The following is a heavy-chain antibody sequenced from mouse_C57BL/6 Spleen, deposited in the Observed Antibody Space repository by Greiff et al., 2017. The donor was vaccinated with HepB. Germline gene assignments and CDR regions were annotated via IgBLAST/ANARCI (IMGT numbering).Heavy chain of an antibody. D-gene: IGHD1-1*01. CDR2: IDPSDSET. Sequence: QVQLQQPGAELVRPGSSVKLSCKASGYTFTSYWMHWVKQRPIQGLEWIGNIDPSDSETHYNQKFKDKATLTVDKSSSTANMQLSSLTSEDSAVYYCARDFITTVPFDYWGQGTTLTVSS. V-gene: IGHV1-52*01. CDR1: GYTFTSYW. CDR3: ARDFITTVPFDY. J-gene: IGHJ2*01.